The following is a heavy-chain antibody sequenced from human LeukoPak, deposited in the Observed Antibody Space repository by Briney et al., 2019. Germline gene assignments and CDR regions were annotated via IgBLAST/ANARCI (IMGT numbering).Heavy chain of an antibody. CDR2: ISGSGGST. CDR1: GFTFSSYA. J-gene: IGHJ3*02. CDR3: AKVKKELLRGDAFDI. D-gene: IGHD1-26*01. Sequence: PGGSLRLSCAASGFTFSSYAMSRVRQAPGKGLEWVSAISGSGGSTYYADSVKGRFTISRDNSKNTLYLQMNSLRAEDTAVYYCAKVKKELLRGDAFDIWGQGTMVTVSS. V-gene: IGHV3-23*01.